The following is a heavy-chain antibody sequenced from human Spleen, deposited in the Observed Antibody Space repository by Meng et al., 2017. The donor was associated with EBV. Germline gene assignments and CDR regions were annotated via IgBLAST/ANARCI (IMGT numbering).Heavy chain of an antibody. CDR3: VRVADPAAAGSNNFDF. V-gene: IGHV1-46*01. J-gene: IGHJ4*02. CDR1: GYTVTTDS. D-gene: IGHD6-13*01. Sequence: VRSVQCVAEGRKHGASWKRSRKAAGYTVTTDSIQWVRQAPVQGLEWVGMITPSCGSTTSAQRCQGRVTMTRDTSTSTVYMELSSLTSEDTAVYYCVRVADPAAAGSNNFDFWGQGTLVTVSS. CDR2: ITPSCGST.